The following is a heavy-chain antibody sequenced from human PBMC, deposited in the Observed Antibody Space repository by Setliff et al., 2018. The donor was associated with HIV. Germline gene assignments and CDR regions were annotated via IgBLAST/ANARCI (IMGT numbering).Heavy chain of an antibody. Sequence: ASVKVSCKASGYTFINYAMNWVRQAPGQGLEWMGWINTHTGSPTYAQAFTGRFVFSVDTSVTTAYLQISSLRTDDTAVYYCARALYGDYGGDINWLDPWGQGTLVTVSS. CDR3: ARALYGDYGGDINWLDP. CDR2: INTHTGSP. CDR1: GYTFINYA. J-gene: IGHJ5*02. D-gene: IGHD4-17*01. V-gene: IGHV7-4-1*02.